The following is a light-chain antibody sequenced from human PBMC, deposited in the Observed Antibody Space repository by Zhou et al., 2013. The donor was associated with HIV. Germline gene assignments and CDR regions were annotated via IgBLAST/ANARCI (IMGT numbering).Light chain of an antibody. V-gene: IGKV1-39*01. J-gene: IGKJ2*01. CDR1: QTITNA. Sequence: DIQMTQSPSSLSASVGDRVSITCRAGQTITNALNWYQQKPGKAPKLLIYAASTLHSGVPSRFSGSGSGTDFTLTINDLQPEDFATYYCQESFSSSRAFGQGTKLEI. CDR2: AAS. CDR3: QESFSSSRA.